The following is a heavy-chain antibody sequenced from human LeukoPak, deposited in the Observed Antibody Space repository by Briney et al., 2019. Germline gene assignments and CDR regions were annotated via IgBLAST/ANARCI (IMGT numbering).Heavy chain of an antibody. D-gene: IGHD3-10*01. V-gene: IGHV3-9*01. CDR2: ISWNSGSI. Sequence: PGGSLRLSCAASGFTFDDYAMHWVRQAPGKGLEWVSGISWNSGSIGYADSVKGRFTISRDNAKNSLYLQMNSLRAEDTAVYYCARQEAGRGEIDYWGQGTLVTVSS. J-gene: IGHJ4*02. CDR3: ARQEAGRGEIDY. CDR1: GFTFDDYA.